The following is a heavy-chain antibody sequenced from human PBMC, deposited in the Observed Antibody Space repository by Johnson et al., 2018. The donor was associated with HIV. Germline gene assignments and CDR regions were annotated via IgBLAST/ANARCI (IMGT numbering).Heavy chain of an antibody. V-gene: IGHV3-30*04. J-gene: IGHJ3*02. CDR2: ISSDGSNE. CDR3: ARDRGTMIVVGSAFDI. Sequence: QVQLVESGGGLVQPGGSLRLSCAASGFTFSSYAMHWVRQAPGKGLEWVAVISSDGSNEYYADSVRGRFTISRDSSKSALYLQMNSLRAEYTAVYYCARDRGTMIVVGSAFDIWGQGTRVTVSS. CDR1: GFTFSSYA. D-gene: IGHD3-22*01.